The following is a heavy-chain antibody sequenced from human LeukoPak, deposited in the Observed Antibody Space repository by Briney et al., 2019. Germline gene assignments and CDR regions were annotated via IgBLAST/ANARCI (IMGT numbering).Heavy chain of an antibody. CDR2: IYYSGST. D-gene: IGHD6-13*01. J-gene: IGHJ5*02. Sequence: WEALSLTCTVSGGSISSSSYYWGWIRQPPGQGLVWIGCIYYSGSTYYNPSLTSRVTISVDTSKNQFSLKLSSVTAADTAVYYCARQFSGGSSWPFNWFDPWGQGTLVTVSS. CDR1: GGSISSSSYY. CDR3: ARQFSGGSSWPFNWFDP. V-gene: IGHV4-39*01.